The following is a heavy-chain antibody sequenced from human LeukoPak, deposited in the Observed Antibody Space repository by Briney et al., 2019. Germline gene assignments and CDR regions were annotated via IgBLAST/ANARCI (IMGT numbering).Heavy chain of an antibody. Sequence: PGGSLRLSCAASGFTFSSYAMSWVRQAPGKGLEWVSAISGSGGSTYYADSVKGRFTISRDSSKNTLYLQMNSLRAEDTAVYYCAKGRRYSGYDSGSYYYYMDVWGKGTTVTVSS. CDR1: GFTFSSYA. V-gene: IGHV3-23*01. J-gene: IGHJ6*03. CDR2: ISGSGGST. CDR3: AKGRRYSGYDSGSYYYYMDV. D-gene: IGHD5-12*01.